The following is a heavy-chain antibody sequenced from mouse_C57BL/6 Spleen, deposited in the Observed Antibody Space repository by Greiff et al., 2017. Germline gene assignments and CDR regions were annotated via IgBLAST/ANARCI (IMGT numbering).Heavy chain of an antibody. CDR1: GFSLTSYG. V-gene: IGHV2-2*01. D-gene: IGHD4-1*01. CDR3: ATSELGPCYFDY. Sequence: VHLVESGPGLVQPSQRLSITCTVSGFSLTSYGVHWVRQSPGKGLEWLGVIWSGGSTDYNAAFISRLSISKDNSKSQVFFKMNSLQADDTAIYYCATSELGPCYFDYWGQGTTLTVSS. CDR2: IWSGGST. J-gene: IGHJ2*01.